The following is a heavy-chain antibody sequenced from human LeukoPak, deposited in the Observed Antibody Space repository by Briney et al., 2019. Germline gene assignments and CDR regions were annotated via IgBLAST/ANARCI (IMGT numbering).Heavy chain of an antibody. Sequence: SGTLSLTCAASGGSISSSNWWSWVRQPPGKGLEWIGQIYHSGSTNYNPSLKSRVTISVDKSKNQFSLKLRSVTAADTAVYYCARPLSLGYCSGGSCYGRGAWFDRWGQGTLVTVSS. J-gene: IGHJ5*02. D-gene: IGHD2-15*01. CDR2: IYHSGST. CDR3: ARPLSLGYCSGGSCYGRGAWFDR. V-gene: IGHV4-4*02. CDR1: GGSISSSNW.